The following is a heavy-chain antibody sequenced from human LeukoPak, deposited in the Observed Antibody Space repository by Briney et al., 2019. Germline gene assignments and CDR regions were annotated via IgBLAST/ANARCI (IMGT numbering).Heavy chain of an antibody. Sequence: ASVTVSCKASGYTFTSYDINWVRQATGQGLEWMGWMNPNSGNTGYAQKFQGRVTITADESTSTAHMELSSLRSEDTAVYYCATPSTDPLRVYYYYGMDVRGQGTTVTVSS. D-gene: IGHD3-3*02. CDR1: GYTFTSYD. CDR2: MNPNSGNT. V-gene: IGHV1-8*01. CDR3: ATPSTDPLRVYYYYGMDV. J-gene: IGHJ6*02.